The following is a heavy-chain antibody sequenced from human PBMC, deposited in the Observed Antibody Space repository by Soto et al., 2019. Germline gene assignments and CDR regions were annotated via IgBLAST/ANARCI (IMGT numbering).Heavy chain of an antibody. CDR2: INHSGST. Sequence: QVQLQQWGAGLLKPSETLSLTCAVYGGSFSGYYWSWIRQPPGKGLEWIGEINHSGSTNYNPSLKSRVTISVDTSKNQFSRKLSSVTAAETAVYYCARGPITTNPRFDPWGQGTLVTVSS. CDR3: ARGPITTNPRFDP. D-gene: IGHD3-22*01. CDR1: GGSFSGYY. V-gene: IGHV4-34*01. J-gene: IGHJ5*02.